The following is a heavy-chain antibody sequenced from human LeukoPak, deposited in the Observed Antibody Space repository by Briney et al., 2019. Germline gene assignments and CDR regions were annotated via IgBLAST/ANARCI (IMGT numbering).Heavy chain of an antibody. CDR1: GFTFDDYG. CDR3: ARVGEYGSGSYLLY. V-gene: IGHV3-20*04. CDR2: VNWSGGST. J-gene: IGHJ4*02. D-gene: IGHD3-10*01. Sequence: GGSLRLSCAASGFTFDDYGMSWVRQAPGKGLEWVSGVNWSGGSTGYADSVKGRFTISRDNAKNSLYLQMNSLSAEDTAVYYCARVGEYGSGSYLLYWGQGTLVTVSS.